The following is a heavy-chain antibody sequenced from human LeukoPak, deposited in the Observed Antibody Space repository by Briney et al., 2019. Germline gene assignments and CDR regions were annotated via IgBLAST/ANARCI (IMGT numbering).Heavy chain of an antibody. CDR2: INPNSGST. CDR3: ARTGRNWNNFDY. CDR1: GYTFTDYN. D-gene: IGHD1-20*01. J-gene: IGHJ4*02. V-gene: IGHV1-2*02. Sequence: ASVKVSCKASGYTFTDYNIHWVRQAPGQGLDWMGWINPNSGSTNSAQKFQGRVTMTRDTSIGTAYVELSRLRSDDTAMYYCARTGRNWNNFDYWGQGTLVAVSS.